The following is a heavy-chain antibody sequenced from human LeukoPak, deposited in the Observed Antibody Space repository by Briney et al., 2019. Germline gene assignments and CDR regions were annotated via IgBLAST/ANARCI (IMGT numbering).Heavy chain of an antibody. V-gene: IGHV4-39*07. J-gene: IGHJ4*02. CDR3: ANNKQWLVPLFDY. CDR2: VYRSGSA. D-gene: IGHD6-19*01. CDR1: GDSVTSDNFY. Sequence: SETLSLTCNVSGDSVTSDNFYWAWIRQPPGKGPEWIGTVYRSGSAYHNPSLKSRLTISIDTSKNQFSLKLSSVTAADTAVYYCANNKQWLVPLFDYWGQGTLVTVSS.